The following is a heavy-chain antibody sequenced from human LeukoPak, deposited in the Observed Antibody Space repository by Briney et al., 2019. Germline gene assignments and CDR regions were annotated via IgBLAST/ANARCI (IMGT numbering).Heavy chain of an antibody. CDR1: GYSISSGYY. CDR2: IYHSGST. V-gene: IGHV4-38-2*02. D-gene: IGHD6-19*01. J-gene: IGHJ4*02. CDR3: ARGLAVASPFDY. Sequence: SETLSLTCTVSGYSISSGYYWGWIRQPPGKGLEWIGSIYHSGSTYYNPSLKSRVTISVDTSKNQFSLKLSSVTAADTAVYYCARGLAVASPFDYWGQGTLDTVSS.